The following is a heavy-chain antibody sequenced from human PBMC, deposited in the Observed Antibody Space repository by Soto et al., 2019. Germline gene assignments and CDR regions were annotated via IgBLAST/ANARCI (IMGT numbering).Heavy chain of an antibody. D-gene: IGHD3-22*01. Sequence: QLQLQESGPGLVKPSETLSLTCTVSGGSISSSSYYWGWIRQPPGKGLEWIGRIYYSGSTYYNPSLKSRVTISVDTSRNQFSLKLSSVTAADTAVYYCATLFRYYYDSSGYWYFDLWGRGTLVTVSS. CDR3: ATLFRYYYDSSGYWYFDL. J-gene: IGHJ2*01. V-gene: IGHV4-39*01. CDR2: IYYSGST. CDR1: GGSISSSSYY.